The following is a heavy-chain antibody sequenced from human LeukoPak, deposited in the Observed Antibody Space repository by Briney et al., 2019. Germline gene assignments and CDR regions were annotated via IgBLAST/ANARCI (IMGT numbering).Heavy chain of an antibody. V-gene: IGHV1-24*01. Sequence: ASVKVPCKVSGYSLTELSMHWVRQAPGKGLEWMGGFDPDDGETPLFAQKFQGRVSLTEDTSTDTAYMELSSLSSEDTAVYYCATGTIYCSSCSDDYWGQGTLVTASS. J-gene: IGHJ4*02. CDR2: FDPDDGET. D-gene: IGHD2-2*01. CDR1: GYSLTELS. CDR3: ATGTIYCSSCSDDY.